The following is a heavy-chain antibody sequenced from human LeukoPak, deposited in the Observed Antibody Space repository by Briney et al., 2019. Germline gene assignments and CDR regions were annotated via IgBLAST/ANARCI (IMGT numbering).Heavy chain of an antibody. J-gene: IGHJ4*02. CDR3: ATQVAQQLVLGLDY. D-gene: IGHD6-13*01. Sequence: SVKVSFKASGGTFSSYAISWVRQAPGQGLEWMGGIIPIFGTANYAQKFQGRVTITADESTSTAYMELSSLRSEDTAVYYCATQVAQQLVLGLDYWGQGTLVTVSS. V-gene: IGHV1-69*01. CDR2: IIPIFGTA. CDR1: GGTFSSYA.